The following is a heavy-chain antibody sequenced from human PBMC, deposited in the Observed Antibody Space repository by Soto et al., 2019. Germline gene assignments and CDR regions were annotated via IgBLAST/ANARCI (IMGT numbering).Heavy chain of an antibody. CDR1: GGGVLSDC. J-gene: IGHJ4*02. V-gene: IGHV4-59*02. D-gene: IGHD3-9*01. CDR3: ARGRIRTYYDILTGFDY. Sequence: GGGVLSDCCILIRQPAGKGLEWIGYIYYSGSTNYNPSLKSRVTISVDTSKNQFSLKLSSVTAADTAVYYCARGRIRTYYDILTGFDYWGQGTLVTVSS. CDR2: IYYSGST.